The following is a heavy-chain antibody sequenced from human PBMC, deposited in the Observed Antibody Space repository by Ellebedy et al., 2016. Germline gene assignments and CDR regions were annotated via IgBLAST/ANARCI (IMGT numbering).Heavy chain of an antibody. CDR3: AFKKVVTAIPGAFDI. J-gene: IGHJ3*02. D-gene: IGHD2-21*02. V-gene: IGHV4-34*01. Sequence: SETLSLXXAVYGGSVSGYFWTWIRQPPGKGLEWIGEINHSGSTNYNPSLKSRVTISVDTSNNQFSLKLSSVTAADTAVNYCAFKKVVTAIPGAFDIWGQGTMVTVSS. CDR1: GGSVSGYF. CDR2: INHSGST.